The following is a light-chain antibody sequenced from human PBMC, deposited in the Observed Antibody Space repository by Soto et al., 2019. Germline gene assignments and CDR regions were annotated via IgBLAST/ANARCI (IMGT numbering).Light chain of an antibody. V-gene: IGKV1-9*01. Sequence: FQLTQSPSFLSASIGDRVTITCRASQAISNYLAWYQQKPGKAPKLLIYTASTLQSGIPSRFSGSGSGTEFTLTISSLQPEDFATYYCQHLKTYPQTFGQGTKVDIK. CDR2: TAS. CDR3: QHLKTYPQT. CDR1: QAISNY. J-gene: IGKJ1*01.